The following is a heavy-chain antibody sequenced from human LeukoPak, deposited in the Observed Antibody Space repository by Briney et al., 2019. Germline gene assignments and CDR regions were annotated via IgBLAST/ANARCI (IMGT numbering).Heavy chain of an antibody. CDR1: GFKFDDYA. CDR2: ISWNGGFM. CDR3: AKVRGTYSSGFYFDS. V-gene: IGHV3-9*01. J-gene: IGHJ4*02. D-gene: IGHD6-19*01. Sequence: QSGGSLRLSCAASGFKFDDYAIHWVRQAPGKGLEWLSIISWNGGFMDYADSVKGRFTISRDNVKNSVYLQMNSLRPEDTAFYYCAKVRGTYSSGFYFDSWGQGTLATVSS.